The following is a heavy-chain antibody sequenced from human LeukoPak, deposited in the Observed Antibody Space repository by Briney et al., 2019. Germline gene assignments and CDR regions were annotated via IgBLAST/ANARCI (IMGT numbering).Heavy chain of an antibody. CDR2: ISGSGGST. D-gene: IGHD2-2*01. CDR1: GFTFSSYA. V-gene: IGHV3-23*01. CDR3: AKDPVVPAATGLWFGGIFDAFDI. Sequence: PGRSLRLSCAASGFTFSSYAMSWVRQAPGKGLEWVSAISGSGGSTYYADSVKGRFTISRDNSKNTLYLQMNSLRAEDTAVYYCAKDPVVPAATGLWFGGIFDAFDIWGQGTMVTVSS. J-gene: IGHJ3*02.